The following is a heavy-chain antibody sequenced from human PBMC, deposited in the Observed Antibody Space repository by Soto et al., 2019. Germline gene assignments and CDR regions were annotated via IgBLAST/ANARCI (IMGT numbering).Heavy chain of an antibody. CDR1: GYTLTELS. CDR3: ATESSRDYDSSGYMYYFDY. Sequence: GASVKVSCKVSGYTLTELSMHWVRQAPGKGLEWMGGFDPEDGETIYAQKSQGRVTMTEDTSTDTAYMELSSLRSEDTAVYYCATESSRDYDSSGYMYYFDYWGQGTLVTVSS. J-gene: IGHJ4*02. V-gene: IGHV1-24*01. CDR2: FDPEDGET. D-gene: IGHD3-22*01.